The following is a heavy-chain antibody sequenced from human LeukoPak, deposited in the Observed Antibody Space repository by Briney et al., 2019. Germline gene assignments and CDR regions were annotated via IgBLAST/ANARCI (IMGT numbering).Heavy chain of an antibody. CDR2: IYYSGST. CDR1: SGSISSYY. J-gene: IGHJ4*02. CDR3: ARDEYYYDSSGYSLFDY. Sequence: SETLSLTCTVSSGSISSYYWSWIRQPPGKGLEWIGYIYYSGSTNYNPSLKSRVTISVDTSKNQFSLKLSSVTAADTAVYYCARDEYYYDSSGYSLFDYWGQGTLVTVSS. D-gene: IGHD3-22*01. V-gene: IGHV4-59*12.